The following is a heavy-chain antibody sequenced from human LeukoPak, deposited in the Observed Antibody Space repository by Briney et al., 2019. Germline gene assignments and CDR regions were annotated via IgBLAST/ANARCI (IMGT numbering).Heavy chain of an antibody. CDR2: TYYRSKWYN. D-gene: IGHD3-22*01. V-gene: IGHV6-1*01. Sequence: SQTLSLTCAISGDSVSSNSAAWNWIRQSPSRGLEWLGRTYYRSKWYNDYAVSVKSRITINPDTSKNQFSLQLNTVTPEDTAVYYCARAQNVHDSSGYYSDFDYWGQGTLVTVSS. CDR1: GDSVSSNSAA. CDR3: ARAQNVHDSSGYYSDFDY. J-gene: IGHJ4*02.